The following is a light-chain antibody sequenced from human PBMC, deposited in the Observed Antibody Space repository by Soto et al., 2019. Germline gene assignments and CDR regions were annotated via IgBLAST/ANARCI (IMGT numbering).Light chain of an antibody. CDR3: QHGYSTPLT. J-gene: IGKJ4*01. Sequence: PMTQSPSSLSASVGDRVTITCRSSQSISTYLHWYQQKPGKAPNLLIYAASTLQSGVPSRFSGSGSGTDFTLTISSLQPEDFATYFCQHGYSTPLTFGGGTKVDI. CDR1: QSISTY. CDR2: AAS. V-gene: IGKV1-39*01.